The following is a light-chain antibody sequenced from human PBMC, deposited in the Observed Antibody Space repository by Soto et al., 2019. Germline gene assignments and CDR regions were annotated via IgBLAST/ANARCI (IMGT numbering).Light chain of an antibody. CDR1: QSVSSN. J-gene: IGKJ1*01. V-gene: IGKV3-15*01. CDR3: QQYNNWPRT. CDR2: GAS. Sequence: EIVITQSPATLSVSPRERATRSCRASQSVSSNLAWYQQKPGQAPRLLIYGASTRATGIPDRFSGSGSGTEFTLTISSLQSEDFAVYYCQQYNNWPRTSGQGTKADIK.